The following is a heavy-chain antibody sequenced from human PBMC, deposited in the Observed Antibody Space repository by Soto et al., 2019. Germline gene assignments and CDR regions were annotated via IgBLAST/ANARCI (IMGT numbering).Heavy chain of an antibody. J-gene: IGHJ6*02. D-gene: IGHD3-9*01. CDR1: GGTFSSYA. CDR2: IIPIFGTA. CDR3: ARDLPGTGGMDV. V-gene: IGHV1-69*13. Sequence: VASVKVSCKASGGTFSSYAISWVRQAPGQGLEWMGGIIPIFGTANYAQKFQGRVTITADESTSTAYMELSSLRSEDTAVYYCARDLPGTGGMDVWGQGTTVTVSS.